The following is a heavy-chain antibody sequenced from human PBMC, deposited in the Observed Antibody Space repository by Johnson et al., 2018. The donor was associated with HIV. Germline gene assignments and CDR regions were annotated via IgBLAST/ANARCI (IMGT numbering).Heavy chain of an antibody. J-gene: IGHJ3*02. D-gene: IGHD5-24*01. CDR1: GFTFSSHA. Sequence: QVQLMESGGGVVQPGRSLRLSCAASGFTFSSHAIHWVRQAPGKGLEWVAVVSYGGSNKYYVDSVKGRFTISRDNSKNTLYLQMNSLRTEDAAVYYCARDQYDRGDGALDIWGQGTMVTVSS. CDR3: ARDQYDRGDGALDI. CDR2: VSYGGSNK. V-gene: IGHV3-30-3*01.